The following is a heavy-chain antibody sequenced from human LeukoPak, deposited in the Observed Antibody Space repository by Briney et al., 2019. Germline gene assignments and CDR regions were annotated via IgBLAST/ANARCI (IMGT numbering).Heavy chain of an antibody. V-gene: IGHV4-59*01. D-gene: IGHD2-2*01. CDR3: ARGIVVVATSRNAFDM. J-gene: IGHJ3*02. CDR1: GDSISTYY. Sequence: SETLSLTCTVSGDSISTYYWSWIRQPPGKGLEWIGYIYYSGSTNYNPSLKSRVTISVDTSKNLFSLKLTSMTAADTAVYYCARGIVVVATSRNAFDMWGQGTMVTVSS. CDR2: IYYSGST.